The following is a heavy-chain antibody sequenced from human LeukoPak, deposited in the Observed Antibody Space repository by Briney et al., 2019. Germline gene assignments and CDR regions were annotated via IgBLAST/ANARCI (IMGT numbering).Heavy chain of an antibody. CDR1: GFTFSSYG. V-gene: IGHV3-23*01. J-gene: IGHJ4*02. CDR3: ARRAGAYSHPYDY. Sequence: GGSLRLSCAASGFTFSSYGMSWVRQAPGKGLEWVSAISTTGGSTYYADSVKGRFTISRDNSKNTLYLQMNSLRAEDTAVYYCARRAGAYSHPYDYWGQGTLVTVSS. CDR2: ISTTGGST. D-gene: IGHD4/OR15-4a*01.